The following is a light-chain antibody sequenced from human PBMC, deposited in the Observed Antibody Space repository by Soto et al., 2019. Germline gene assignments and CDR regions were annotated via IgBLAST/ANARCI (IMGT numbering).Light chain of an antibody. CDR3: SSYTSNSTRV. CDR1: SSDVGRYNY. Sequence: QSALTQPASMSGSPGQSITISCTGTSSDVGRYNYVSWYQQHPGKAPKLMIYEVSNRPSGVSNRFSGSKSGNTASLTISGLQAEDEADYYCSSYTSNSTRVFGGGTKVTVL. V-gene: IGLV2-14*01. J-gene: IGLJ3*02. CDR2: EVS.